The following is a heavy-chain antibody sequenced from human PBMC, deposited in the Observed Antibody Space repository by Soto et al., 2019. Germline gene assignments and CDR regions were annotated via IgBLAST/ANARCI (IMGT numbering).Heavy chain of an antibody. CDR1: GFTFSIYA. CDR3: ASISRLRPVNQALAAAGRRDATFDI. V-gene: IGHV3-30*04. Sequence: QVHLVESGGGVVQPGGSLRLSCAASGFTFSIYAMHWVRQAPGKGLEWVAVISYDGSQKYSTESVKGRFTISRDNSRSTRCLQRDSLRTADTAVYYCASISRLRPVNQALAAAGRRDATFDIWGPGTLVSVSS. D-gene: IGHD6-13*01. CDR2: ISYDGSQK. J-gene: IGHJ3*02.